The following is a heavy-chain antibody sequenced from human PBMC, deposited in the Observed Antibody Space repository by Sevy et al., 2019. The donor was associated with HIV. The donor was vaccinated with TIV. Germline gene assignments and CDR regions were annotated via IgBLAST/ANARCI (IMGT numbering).Heavy chain of an antibody. J-gene: IGHJ4*02. D-gene: IGHD3-10*01. CDR3: GRLFYGSADY. CDR1: GFTFSSYW. CDR2: INQDGGET. V-gene: IGHV3-7*01. Sequence: GGSLRLSCAASGFTFSSYWMSWVRQAPGKGLEWVATINQDGGETFYVDSVKGRFTISRHNPRKSLYLQMNSLSAEDTAVYYCGRLFYGSADYWGQGTLVTVSS.